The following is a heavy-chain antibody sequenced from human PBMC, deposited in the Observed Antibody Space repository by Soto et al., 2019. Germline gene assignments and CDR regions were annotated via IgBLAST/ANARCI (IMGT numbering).Heavy chain of an antibody. CDR2: INPSGGST. CDR1: GYTFNTFY. CDR3: ARSDFDGLSQARYYFDY. Sequence: QVQLVQSGAEVKKPGASVKVSCKESGYTFNTFYIHWVRQAPGQGLEWLGIINPSGGSTTYAQKFQGRVTMTRDTSTSTVYMELSSLRSEDTALYYCARSDFDGLSQARYYFDYWGKGTLVTVSS. V-gene: IGHV1-46*02. J-gene: IGHJ4*02. D-gene: IGHD3-9*01.